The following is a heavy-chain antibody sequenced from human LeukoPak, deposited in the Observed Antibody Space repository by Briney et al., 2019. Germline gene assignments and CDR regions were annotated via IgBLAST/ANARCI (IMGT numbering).Heavy chain of an antibody. D-gene: IGHD5-24*01. V-gene: IGHV3-9*01. CDR3: AKDKRDGYKGPFDY. Sequence: PGGSLRLSCAASGFTFDDYAMHWVRQPPGKGLEWVSGINWSSGSRGYADSVKGRFTISRDNAKNSLYLQMHSLRAEDTALYYCAKDKRDGYKGPFDYWGQGTLVTVSS. J-gene: IGHJ4*02. CDR2: INWSSGSR. CDR1: GFTFDDYA.